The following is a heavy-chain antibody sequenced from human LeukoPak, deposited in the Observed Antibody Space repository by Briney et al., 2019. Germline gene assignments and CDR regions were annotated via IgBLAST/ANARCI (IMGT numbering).Heavy chain of an antibody. V-gene: IGHV4-34*01. CDR2: INHSGST. Sequence: PSETLSLTCAVYGGSFSGYYRSWIRQPPGKGLEWIGEINHSGSTSYNPSLKSRVTISVDTSKNQFSLKLSSVTAADTAVYYCARGPYYYDSSGYSNFDYWGQGTLVTVSS. D-gene: IGHD3-22*01. CDR3: ARGPYYYDSSGYSNFDY. J-gene: IGHJ4*02. CDR1: GGSFSGYY.